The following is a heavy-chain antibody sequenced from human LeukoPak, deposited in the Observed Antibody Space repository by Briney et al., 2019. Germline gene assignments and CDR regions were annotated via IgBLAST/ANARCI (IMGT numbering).Heavy chain of an antibody. CDR3: AREDGGGAVGPIKGYYYYMDV. V-gene: IGHV4-39*02. D-gene: IGHD6-19*01. J-gene: IGHJ6*03. Sequence: PSETLSLTCTVSGVSISSSNSYWGWIRQPPGKGLEWIGSIYYSGNTYYNASLKSQVSISIDTSKNQFSLQLNSVTPEDTAVYYCAREDGGGAVGPIKGYYYYMDVWGKGTTVTVSS. CDR2: IYYSGNT. CDR1: GVSISSSNSY.